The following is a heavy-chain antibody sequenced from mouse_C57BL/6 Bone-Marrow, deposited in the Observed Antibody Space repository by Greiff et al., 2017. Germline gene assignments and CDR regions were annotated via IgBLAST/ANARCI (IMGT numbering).Heavy chain of an antibody. CDR2: INPSSGYT. D-gene: IGHD2-1*01. Sequence: QVQLQQSGAELAKPGASVKLSCKASGYTFTSYWMHWVKQRPGQGLEWIGYINPSSGYTKYTQKFQDKATLTADKSSSTAYMQLSSLTYEDSAVDYCARPLSTMVLDYWGQGTTLTVSS. J-gene: IGHJ2*01. CDR1: GYTFTSYW. CDR3: ARPLSTMVLDY. V-gene: IGHV1-7*01.